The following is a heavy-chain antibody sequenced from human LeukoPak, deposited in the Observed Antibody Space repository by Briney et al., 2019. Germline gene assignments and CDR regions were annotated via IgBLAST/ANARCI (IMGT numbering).Heavy chain of an antibody. CDR3: ASSNLPRGYYDSRPGAFDI. CDR2: INPNSGAT. D-gene: IGHD3-22*01. Sequence: ASVKVSCKASGYTFTGYYMHWVRQAPGQGLEWMGWINPNSGATNYAQKFQGRVTMTRDTSISTAYMDLSRLTSDDTAVYYCASSNLPRGYYDSRPGAFDIWGQGTMVTVSS. J-gene: IGHJ3*02. V-gene: IGHV1-2*02. CDR1: GYTFTGYY.